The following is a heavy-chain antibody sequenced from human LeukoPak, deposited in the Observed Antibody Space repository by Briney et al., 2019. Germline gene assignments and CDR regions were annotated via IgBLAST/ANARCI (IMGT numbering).Heavy chain of an antibody. CDR2: INPNSGGT. CDR3: ARDRRNKARATNNWFDP. D-gene: IGHD5-18*01. CDR1: GYTLTGYY. Sequence: ASVKVSCKASGYTLTGYYMHWVRQAPGQGLEWMGWINPNSGGTNYAQKFQGRVTMTRDTSISTAYMELSRLRSDDTAVYYCARDRRNKARATNNWFDPWGQGTLVTVSS. V-gene: IGHV1-2*02. J-gene: IGHJ5*02.